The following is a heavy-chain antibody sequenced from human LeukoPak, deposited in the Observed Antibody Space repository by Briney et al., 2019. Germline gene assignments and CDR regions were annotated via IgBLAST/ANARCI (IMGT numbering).Heavy chain of an antibody. D-gene: IGHD6-13*01. CDR2: IYPGDSDT. CDR1: GYSFTSYW. J-gene: IGHJ4*02. CDR3: ARTLGSSLNTLAY. V-gene: IGHV5-51*01. Sequence: GESLKISCKGSGYSFTSYWIGWVRQMPGKGLECMGIIYPGDSDTRYSPSFQCQVTIAADKSISTAYLQWSSLKASDTAMYYCARTLGSSLNTLAYWGQGPLVTVSS.